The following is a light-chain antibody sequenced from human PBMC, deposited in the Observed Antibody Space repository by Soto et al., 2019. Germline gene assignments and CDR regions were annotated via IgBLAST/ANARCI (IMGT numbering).Light chain of an antibody. CDR2: GAS. CDR1: HSVSSSY. Sequence: EIVLTQSPGTLSLSPGERATLSCRASHSVSSSYLAWYQQKPGQAPRLLIYGASSRATGIPDRFSGSASGTGFTLSISRLEPEDCAVYYGEQYGGSPPYTFGQGTKLEIK. J-gene: IGKJ2*01. V-gene: IGKV3-20*01. CDR3: EQYGGSPPYT.